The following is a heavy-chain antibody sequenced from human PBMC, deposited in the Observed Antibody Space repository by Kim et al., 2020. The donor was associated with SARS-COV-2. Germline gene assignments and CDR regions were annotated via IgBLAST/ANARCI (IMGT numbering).Heavy chain of an antibody. D-gene: IGHD1-26*01. Sequence: GGSLRLSCAASGFTFGDYAMHWVRQAPGKGLEWVSGISWNSGSVDYADSVKGRFTISRDNAKNSLYLQMNSQRAEDTALYYCAKGRVGASRGAFDIWGQGTMVTVSS. CDR2: ISWNSGSV. V-gene: IGHV3-9*01. CDR3: AKGRVGASRGAFDI. CDR1: GFTFGDYA. J-gene: IGHJ3*02.